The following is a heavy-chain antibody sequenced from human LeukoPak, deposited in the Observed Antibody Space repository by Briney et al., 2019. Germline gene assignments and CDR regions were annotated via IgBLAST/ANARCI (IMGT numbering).Heavy chain of an antibody. CDR2: IYYSGSA. CDR3: ARGSYYGFSGDS. D-gene: IGHD3-10*01. Sequence: SETLSLTCSVSGGAIGSDGYYWNWIRQHPGKGLEWIGYIYYSGSASYNPSLKSRVTISVATSKNQFSLRLSSVTAADTAVYYCARGSYYGFSGDSWGQGSLVTVSS. J-gene: IGHJ4*02. CDR1: GGAIGSDGYY. V-gene: IGHV4-31*03.